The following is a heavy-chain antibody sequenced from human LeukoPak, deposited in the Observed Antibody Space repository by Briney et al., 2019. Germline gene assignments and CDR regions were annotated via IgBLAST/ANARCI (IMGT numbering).Heavy chain of an antibody. CDR3: ARGGFWSGYSIDY. D-gene: IGHD3-3*01. Sequence: ASVKVSCKASGYTFSGFYIHWVRQAPGQGLERMGWINPNSGGTNYAQRFQGTVTLTRDTSISTVYMEVSRLKSDDTAVFYCARGGFWSGYSIDYWGQGTLVTVSS. V-gene: IGHV1-2*02. CDR1: GYTFSGFY. CDR2: INPNSGGT. J-gene: IGHJ4*02.